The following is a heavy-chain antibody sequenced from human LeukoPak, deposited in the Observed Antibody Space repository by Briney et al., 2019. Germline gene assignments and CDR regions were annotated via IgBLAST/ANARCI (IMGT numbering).Heavy chain of an antibody. V-gene: IGHV6-1*01. CDR1: GDSVSSNSAA. D-gene: IGHD4-17*01. J-gene: IGHJ5*02. CDR3: AKGETTVTPNWFGP. Sequence: SQTLSLTCAISGDSVSSNSAALNWIRQSPSRGLEWLGRTNYRSKWYNDYAVSVKSRITINVDTSKNQFSLQLNSVTPEDTAVYYCAKGETTVTPNWFGPWGQGTLVTVSS. CDR2: TNYRSKWYN.